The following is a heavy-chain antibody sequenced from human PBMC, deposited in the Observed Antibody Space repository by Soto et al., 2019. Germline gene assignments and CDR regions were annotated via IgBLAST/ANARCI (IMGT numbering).Heavy chain of an antibody. CDR2: ISSEGAST. CDR1: GFIFSSYA. J-gene: IGHJ4*02. CDR3: VKDRYVDY. V-gene: IGHV3-64D*06. Sequence: GSLRLSCSASGFIFSSYAMHWVRQAPGKGLEYVASISSEGASTYYADSVKGRFIISRDNSKNTLYLQMSSLRAEDTAVYYCVKDRYVDYWGQGILVTVSS.